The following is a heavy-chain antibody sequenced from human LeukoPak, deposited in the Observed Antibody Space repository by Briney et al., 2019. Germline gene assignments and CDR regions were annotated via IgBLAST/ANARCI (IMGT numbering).Heavy chain of an antibody. V-gene: IGHV3-30-3*01. CDR2: ISYDGSNK. J-gene: IGHJ4*02. CDR1: GFTFSSYA. CDR3: ARHVEMGY. Sequence: GSLRLSCAASGFTFSSYAMHWVRQAPGKGLEWVAVISYDGSNKYYADSVKGRFTISRDNSKNTLYLQMNSLRAEDTAVYYCARHVEMGYWGQGTLVTVSS. D-gene: IGHD5-24*01.